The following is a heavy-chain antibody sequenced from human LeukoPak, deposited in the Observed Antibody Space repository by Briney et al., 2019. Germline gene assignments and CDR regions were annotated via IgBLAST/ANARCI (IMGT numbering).Heavy chain of an antibody. J-gene: IGHJ4*02. D-gene: IGHD6-19*01. CDR3: ARHPASIAVAKGGFDY. CDR2: IYYSGST. CDR1: GGSISSYY. V-gene: IGHV4-59*08. Sequence: SETLSLTCTVSGGSISSYYWSWIRQPPGKGLEWIGYIYYSGSTNYNPSLKSRVTIPVDTSKNQFSLKLSSVTAADTAVYYCARHPASIAVAKGGFDYWGQGTLVTVSS.